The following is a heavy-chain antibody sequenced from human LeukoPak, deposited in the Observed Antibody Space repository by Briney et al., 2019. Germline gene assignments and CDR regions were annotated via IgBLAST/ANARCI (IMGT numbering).Heavy chain of an antibody. J-gene: IGHJ5*02. CDR1: GFTFSSYS. Sequence: GGSLRLSCAASGFTFSSYSMNWVRQAPGKGLEWVSSISSSSDYIYYADSVKGQFTISRDNAKNSLYLQMSSLRAEDTAVYYCARDVRNGYNPEWFDPWGQGTLVTVSS. CDR3: ARDVRNGYNPEWFDP. CDR2: ISSSSDYI. V-gene: IGHV3-21*01. D-gene: IGHD5-24*01.